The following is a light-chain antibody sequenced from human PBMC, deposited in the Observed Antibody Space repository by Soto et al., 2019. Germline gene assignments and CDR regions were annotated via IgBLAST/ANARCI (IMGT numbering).Light chain of an antibody. CDR2: CCS. V-gene: IGKV2-28*01. Sequence: EILMNLFTLSLPVTDGEPSSVSCRSSQCLLHSNGYNDFDWYPQKPGQSPQLLIYCCSNLASGVPDRFSGSGTGTEFTLEISRVEAEDVGVYYCMQALQTPWTCGQGTKV. CDR1: QCLLHSNGYND. J-gene: IGKJ1*01. CDR3: MQALQTPWT.